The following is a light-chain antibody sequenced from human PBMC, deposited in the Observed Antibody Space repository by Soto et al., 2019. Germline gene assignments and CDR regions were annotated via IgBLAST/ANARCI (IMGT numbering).Light chain of an antibody. CDR3: SSYAGSNNYV. J-gene: IGLJ1*01. Sequence: QSVLTQPPSASGSPRQSVTISCTGTSSDVGGYNYVSWYQQHPGRAPKLMIYEVNMRPSGVPDRFSGSKSGNTASLTVSGLQAEDEADYYCSSYAGSNNYVFGTGTKVTV. V-gene: IGLV2-8*01. CDR1: SSDVGGYNY. CDR2: EVN.